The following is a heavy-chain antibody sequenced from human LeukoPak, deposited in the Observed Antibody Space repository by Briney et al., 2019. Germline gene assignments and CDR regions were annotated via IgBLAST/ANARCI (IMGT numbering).Heavy chain of an antibody. V-gene: IGHV1-69*05. CDR2: IIPIFGTA. CDR1: GGTFSSYA. J-gene: IGHJ5*02. D-gene: IGHD2-15*01. Sequence: SVKVSCKASGGTFSSYAISWVRQAPGQGLEWMGGIIPIFGTANYAQKFQGRVTITTDESTSTSYMELSSLRSEDTAVYYWARVKVAAMSSWFDPWGQGTLVTVSS. CDR3: ARVKVAAMSSWFDP.